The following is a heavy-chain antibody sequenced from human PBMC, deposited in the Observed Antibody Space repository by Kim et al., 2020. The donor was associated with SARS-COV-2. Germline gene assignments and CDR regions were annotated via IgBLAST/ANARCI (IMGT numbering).Heavy chain of an antibody. Sequence: SQTLSLTCAISGDSVSSNSAVWNWIRQSPSRGLEWLGRTYYRSKWYSDYAVSVKSRMTISPDTSTNQFSLQLSSVTPEDTAVYYCARRLTGTRDTFDIWGQGTMFTVSS. CDR1: GDSVSSNSAV. D-gene: IGHD3-9*01. V-gene: IGHV6-1*01. CDR3: ARRLTGTRDTFDI. CDR2: TYYRSKWYS. J-gene: IGHJ3*02.